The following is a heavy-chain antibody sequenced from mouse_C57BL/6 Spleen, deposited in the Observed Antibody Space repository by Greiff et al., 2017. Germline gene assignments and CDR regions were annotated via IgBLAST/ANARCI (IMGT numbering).Heavy chain of an antibody. CDR1: GFSFNTYA. Sequence: EVQLVESGGGLVQPKGSLKLSCAASGFSFNTYAMNWVRQAPGKGLEWVARIRSKSNNYATYYADSVKDRFTISRDDSESMLYLQMNNLKTEDTAMYYCVRDVAYYSNKGAWFAYWGQGTLVTVSA. J-gene: IGHJ3*01. V-gene: IGHV10-1*01. D-gene: IGHD2-5*01. CDR2: IRSKSNNYAT. CDR3: VRDVAYYSNKGAWFAY.